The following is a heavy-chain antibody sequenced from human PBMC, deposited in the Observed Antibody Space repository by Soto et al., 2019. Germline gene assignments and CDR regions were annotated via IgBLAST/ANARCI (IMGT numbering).Heavy chain of an antibody. CDR1: GGSIETFY. Sequence: PSETLSLTCTVSGGSIETFYWSWIRQPPRKGLEWIGYISNSGSTSYNPSLESRVTISVDTSKNQFSLKLSSVTAADTAVYYCARRYGSCFDYWGQGTLVTVSS. CDR3: ARRYGSCFDY. D-gene: IGHD5-18*01. V-gene: IGHV4-59*08. CDR2: ISNSGST. J-gene: IGHJ4*02.